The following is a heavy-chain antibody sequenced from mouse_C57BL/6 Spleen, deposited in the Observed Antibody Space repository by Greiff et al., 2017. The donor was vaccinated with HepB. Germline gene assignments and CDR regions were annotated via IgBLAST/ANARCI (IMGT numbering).Heavy chain of an antibody. V-gene: IGHV5-6*01. J-gene: IGHJ3*01. CDR2: ISSGGSYT. Sequence: EVQLQESGGDLVKPGGSLKLSCAASGFTFSSYGMSWVRQTPDKRLEWVATISSGGSYTYYPDSVKGRFTISRDNAKNTLYLQMSSLKSEDTAMYYCARPHYYGSSYLFAYWGQGTLVTVSA. CDR1: GFTFSSYG. D-gene: IGHD1-1*01. CDR3: ARPHYYGSSYLFAY.